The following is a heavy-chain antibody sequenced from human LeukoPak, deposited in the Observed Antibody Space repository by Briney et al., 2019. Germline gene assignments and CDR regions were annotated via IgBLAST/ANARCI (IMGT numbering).Heavy chain of an antibody. CDR3: ARSGGDRVEMPTIIDY. J-gene: IGHJ4*02. D-gene: IGHD5-24*01. CDR2: IHYSGST. CDR1: GGYSSSYY. Sequence: SETLSLTCTVSGGYSSSYYWSWIRQPPVKVLEWIGYIHYSGSTKYNPSLKSRVTILVDTSKNQFSLRLSSVTAADTAVYYCARSGGDRVEMPTIIDYWGQGILVTVSS. V-gene: IGHV4-59*01.